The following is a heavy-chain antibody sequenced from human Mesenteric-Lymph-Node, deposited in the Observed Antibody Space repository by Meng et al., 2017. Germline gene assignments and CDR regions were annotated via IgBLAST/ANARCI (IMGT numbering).Heavy chain of an antibody. Sequence: VPPEEAGLGPVTPSPTLPLTCTLSGGSICSGGFYWSWIRQHPGKGIGCIGYIYYSWSTYYNPSLRSRVAISIDTSKIQFSLKLTSVTAADTAVYFCARTNYGDYNWFDPWGQGTLVTVSS. CDR2: IYYSWST. CDR1: GGSICSGGFY. J-gene: IGHJ5*02. V-gene: IGHV4-31*03. CDR3: ARTNYGDYNWFDP. D-gene: IGHD4-17*01.